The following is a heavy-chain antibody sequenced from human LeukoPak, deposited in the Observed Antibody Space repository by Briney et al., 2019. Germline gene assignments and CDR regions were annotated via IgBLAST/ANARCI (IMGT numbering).Heavy chain of an antibody. CDR3: ATGSASYCGIDY. J-gene: IGHJ4*02. CDR1: GFIFSNAW. Sequence: KPGGSLRLSCAASGFIFSNAWMSWVRQAPGKGLEWVGRIKAKTDGGTINYAAPVKGRFTISRDDSKDTLYLQMNSLKIEDSAVYYCATGSASYCGIDYWGQGTLVTVSS. D-gene: IGHD1-26*01. V-gene: IGHV3-15*01. CDR2: IKAKTDGGTI.